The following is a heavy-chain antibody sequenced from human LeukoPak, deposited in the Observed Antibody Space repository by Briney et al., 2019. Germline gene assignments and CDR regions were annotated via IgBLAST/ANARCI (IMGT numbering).Heavy chain of an antibody. J-gene: IGHJ4*02. V-gene: IGHV3-21*04. Sequence: GGSLRLSCAASGFTFSSYSMNWVRQAPGKGLEWVSSISSSSSYIYYADSVKGRFTISRDNAKNSLYLQMNSLRAEDTAVYYCAKVPIGYTWGYFDYWGQGTLVTVSS. CDR1: GFTFSSYS. CDR2: ISSSSSYI. CDR3: AKVPIGYTWGYFDY. D-gene: IGHD3-16*01.